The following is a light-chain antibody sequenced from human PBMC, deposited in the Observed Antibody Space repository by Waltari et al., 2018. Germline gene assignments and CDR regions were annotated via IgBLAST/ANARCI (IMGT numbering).Light chain of an antibody. Sequence: QSALTQPRSVSRSPGQSVTISCTGTRSDVGGYDYVSWYQQNPGKAPKLMVFDVNRRPSGVPDRFSGSKSGNTASLTISGLQAEDEADYYCCSYAGSYTWVFGAGTKVTVL. CDR1: RSDVGGYDY. CDR3: CSYAGSYTWV. CDR2: DVN. V-gene: IGLV2-11*01. J-gene: IGLJ1*01.